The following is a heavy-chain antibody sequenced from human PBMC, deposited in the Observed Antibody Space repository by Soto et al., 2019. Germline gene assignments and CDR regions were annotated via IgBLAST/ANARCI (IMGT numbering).Heavy chain of an antibody. CDR1: GDSVSGNRAG. Sequence: HSVTCVITGDSVSGNRAGWSRVRHSPSRGLEWLGRTYYRSKWYCEYAVSVRGRITINPDKSKNQYSLQLNSVTPEDTAVDFFARGERPTGRISHYRGPATFGTVSS. CDR3: ARGERPTGRISHY. V-gene: IGHV6-1*01. J-gene: IGHJ4*02. D-gene: IGHD1-1*01. CDR2: TYYRSKWYC.